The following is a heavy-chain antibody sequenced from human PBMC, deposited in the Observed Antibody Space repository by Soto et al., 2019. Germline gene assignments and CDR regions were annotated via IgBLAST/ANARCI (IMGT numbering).Heavy chain of an antibody. V-gene: IGHV4-31*03. CDR2: IYYSGST. CDR3: ARSLHYDYVWGSSDYYYYGMDV. CDR1: GGSISSGGYY. D-gene: IGHD3-16*01. J-gene: IGHJ6*02. Sequence: PSETLSLTCTVSGGSISSGGYYWSWIRQHPGKGLEWIGYIYYSGSTYYNPSLKSRVTISVDTSKNQFSLKLSSVTAADTAVYYCARSLHYDYVWGSSDYYYYGMDVWGHGTTVTVSS.